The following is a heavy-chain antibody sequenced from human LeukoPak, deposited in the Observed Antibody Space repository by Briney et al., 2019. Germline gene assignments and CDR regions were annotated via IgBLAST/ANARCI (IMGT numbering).Heavy chain of an antibody. Sequence: ASVKVPCKASGYTFTDYYIHWVRQAPGQGLEWMAFINPDSGDSYSAPKFQGRVTMTRDTSISTASMELNWLTSDDTAVYYCATGVATAFTYWGQGTLVTVSS. D-gene: IGHD5-12*01. J-gene: IGHJ4*02. CDR1: GYTFTDYY. CDR2: INPDSGDS. CDR3: ATGVATAFTY. V-gene: IGHV1-2*02.